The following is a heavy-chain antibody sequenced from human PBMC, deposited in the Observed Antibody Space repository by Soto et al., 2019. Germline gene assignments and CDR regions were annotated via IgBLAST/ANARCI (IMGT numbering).Heavy chain of an antibody. J-gene: IGHJ3*01. CDR1: GFSVSTNF. Sequence: EEQLVESGGSLVRPGGSVRLSCAVSGFSVSTNFMNWVRQAPGKEPQWVAVLYPGPGTYYADSVKGRFIISRDDSTNTLFLHLTNMRAEDTAVYYCARQCGGDCSNAFPLWGQGTMVTVSS. CDR2: LYPGPGT. D-gene: IGHD2-21*01. CDR3: ARQCGGDCSNAFPL. V-gene: IGHV3-66*04.